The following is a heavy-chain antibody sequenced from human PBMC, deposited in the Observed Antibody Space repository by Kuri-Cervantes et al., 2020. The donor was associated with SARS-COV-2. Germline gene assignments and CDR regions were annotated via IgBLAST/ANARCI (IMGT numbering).Heavy chain of an antibody. CDR3: ARVGATYFYGMNV. CDR1: GYTFNTCG. V-gene: IGHV1-18*01. J-gene: IGHJ6*02. Sequence: ASVKVSCKASGYTFNTCGISWVRQAPGQGLEWMGWSSTYNGYTNYEQKFQGRVTMTTDTSTSTAYMELRSLRSDDTAVYYCARVGATYFYGMNVWGQGTTVTVSS. CDR2: SSTYNGYT. D-gene: IGHD1-26*01.